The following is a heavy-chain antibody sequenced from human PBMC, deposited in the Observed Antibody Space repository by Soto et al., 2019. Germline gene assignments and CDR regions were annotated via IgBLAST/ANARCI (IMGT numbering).Heavy chain of an antibody. V-gene: IGHV1-69*13. D-gene: IGHD3-22*01. J-gene: IGHJ6*02. CDR3: ARERTYYYDSSGYFGDYYYYGMDV. CDR1: GGTFSSYA. Sequence: SVKVSCKASGGTFSSYAISWVRQAPGQGLEWMGGIIPIFGTANYAQKFQGRVTITADESTSTAYMELSSLRSEDTAVYYCARERTYYYDSSGYFGDYYYYGMDVWGQGTTVTVSS. CDR2: IIPIFGTA.